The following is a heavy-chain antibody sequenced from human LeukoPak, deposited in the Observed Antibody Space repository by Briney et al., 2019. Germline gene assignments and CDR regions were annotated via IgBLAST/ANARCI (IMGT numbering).Heavy chain of an antibody. CDR1: GFTFSDYY. CDR3: ARDGDYGDYPDY. V-gene: IGHV3-11*04. Sequence: GGSLRLSCAASGFTFSDYYINWIRQAPGKGLEWLAYIGGSGRKIDYADSVKGRFTISRDNSKNTLYLQMNSLRAEDTAVYYCARDGDYGDYPDYWGQGTLVTVSS. J-gene: IGHJ4*02. D-gene: IGHD4-17*01. CDR2: IGGSGRKI.